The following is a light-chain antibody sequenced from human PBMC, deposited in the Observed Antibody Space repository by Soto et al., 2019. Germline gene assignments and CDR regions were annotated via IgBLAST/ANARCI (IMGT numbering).Light chain of an antibody. CDR1: QSVSSN. Sequence: EIVMTQSPATLSVSPGERATVSCRASQSVSSNLAWYQQKPGQAPRLLIYGASTRATGIPARFRGSGSGTELATTVGSMQSEDFTENDCQQYNIRTRTFGPGIKLQI. J-gene: IGKJ2*01. V-gene: IGKV3-15*01. CDR2: GAS. CDR3: QQYNIRTRT.